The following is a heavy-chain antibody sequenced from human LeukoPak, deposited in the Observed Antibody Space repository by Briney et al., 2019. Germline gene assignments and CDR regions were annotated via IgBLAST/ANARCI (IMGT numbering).Heavy chain of an antibody. V-gene: IGHV1-2*02. CDR2: INPNSGGT. CDR1: GYTFTGYY. Sequence: ASVKVSCKASGYTFTGYYMHWVRQAPGQGLEWMGWINPNSGGTNYAQKFQGRVTVTRDTSISTAYMELSSLRSEDTAVYYCARSPPAYYYDRNDYWGQGTLVTVSS. J-gene: IGHJ4*02. CDR3: ARSPPAYYYDRNDY. D-gene: IGHD3-22*01.